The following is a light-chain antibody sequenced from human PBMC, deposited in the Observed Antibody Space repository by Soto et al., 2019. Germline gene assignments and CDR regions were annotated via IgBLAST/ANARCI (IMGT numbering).Light chain of an antibody. V-gene: IGKV2-28*01. J-gene: IGKJ2*01. Sequence: EIVMTQSPPSLTVTPGEPASISCRSSQRLLHSNGNNFLDWYLQKPGQSPQLLIYLGSNRASGVPDRVSGSAAGKDFTLKISRVEAEDVGVYYCMQALQTPYTFGQGTKLEIK. CDR3: MQALQTPYT. CDR2: LGS. CDR1: QRLLHSNGNNF.